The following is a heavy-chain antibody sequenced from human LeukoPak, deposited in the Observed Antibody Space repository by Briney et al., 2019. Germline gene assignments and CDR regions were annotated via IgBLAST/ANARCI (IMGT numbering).Heavy chain of an antibody. CDR2: INHNENVN. Sequence: GGSLRLSCEGSAFIFSGHWMNWARQAPGKGLEWVASINHNENVNYYVDSVKGRFTISRDNAKNSLYLQMSNLRAEDTAVYFCARGGGLDVWGQGATVTVSS. CDR3: ARGGGLDV. J-gene: IGHJ6*02. CDR1: AFIFSGHW. D-gene: IGHD3-16*01. V-gene: IGHV3-7*03.